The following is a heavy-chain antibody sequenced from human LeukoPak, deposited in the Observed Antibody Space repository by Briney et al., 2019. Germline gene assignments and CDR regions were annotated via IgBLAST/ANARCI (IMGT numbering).Heavy chain of an antibody. CDR3: AGDTGYEYEDY. Sequence: GGSLRLSCAASGFTFSSYWMSWVRQAPGKGREWVANIKQDGSEKYYVDSVKGRFTISRDNAKNSLYLQMNSLRAEDTAVYYCAGDTGYEYEDYWGQGTLVTVSS. CDR2: IKQDGSEK. J-gene: IGHJ4*02. V-gene: IGHV3-7*01. CDR1: GFTFSSYW. D-gene: IGHD6-6*01.